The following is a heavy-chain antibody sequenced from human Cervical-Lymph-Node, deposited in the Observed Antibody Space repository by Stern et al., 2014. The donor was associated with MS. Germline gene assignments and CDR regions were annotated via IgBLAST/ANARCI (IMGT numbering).Heavy chain of an antibody. D-gene: IGHD2-2*01. Sequence: QLQLQESGPGLVKPSGTLSLTCTISGGSMKSRSYYWVWIRQPPGKGLEWIGSVYYDGSTYYNPSLTRRVTISEAPSKTQFPLQLSSATAADTAVYYCARSQDIVVVSAATVEGYYYFGMDVWGQGTTVTVSS. CDR3: ARSQDIVVVSAATVEGYYYFGMDV. CDR1: GGSMKSRSYY. J-gene: IGHJ6*02. V-gene: IGHV4-39*01. CDR2: VYYDGST.